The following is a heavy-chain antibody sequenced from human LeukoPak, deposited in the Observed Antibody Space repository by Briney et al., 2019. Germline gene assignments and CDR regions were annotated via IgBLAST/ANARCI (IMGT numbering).Heavy chain of an antibody. CDR2: MNSDGSAT. V-gene: IGHV3-74*01. CDR1: GFSFSNYW. CDR3: AKGHNYFDS. Sequence: PGGSLRLSCAVSGFSFSNYWMHWVRQAPGKWLVWVTRMNSDGSATYYADSVQGRFTISRDNAKNTLYLQMNSLRAEDTAMYFCAKGHNYFDSWGQGTLLTVSS. J-gene: IGHJ4*02.